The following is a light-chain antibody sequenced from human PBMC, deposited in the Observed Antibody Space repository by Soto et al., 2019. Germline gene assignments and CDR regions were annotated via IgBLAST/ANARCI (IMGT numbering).Light chain of an antibody. CDR3: QQYDGSPRT. CDR1: QSVSSSY. J-gene: IGKJ1*01. CDR2: DAS. Sequence: EIVLTQSPGTLSLSPGERATLSCRPSQSVSSSYLAWYQQKPGQAPRLLIYDASSRAAGIPDRFSGSGSGTDFTLTITRLEPEDFAVYYCQQYDGSPRTFGQGTKVDIK. V-gene: IGKV3-20*01.